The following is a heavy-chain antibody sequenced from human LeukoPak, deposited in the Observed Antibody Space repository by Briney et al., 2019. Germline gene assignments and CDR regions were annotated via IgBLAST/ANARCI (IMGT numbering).Heavy chain of an antibody. D-gene: IGHD6-13*01. CDR1: GFTFSSYE. J-gene: IGHJ6*02. V-gene: IGHV3-48*03. Sequence: PGGSLRLSCAASGFTFSSYEMNWVRQAPGKGLEWVSYISSSGSTIYYADSVKGRFTISRDNAKNSLYLQMNSLRAEDTAVYYCARDFGIAAAGNYGMDVWGQGTTVTVSS. CDR3: ARDFGIAAAGNYGMDV. CDR2: ISSSGSTI.